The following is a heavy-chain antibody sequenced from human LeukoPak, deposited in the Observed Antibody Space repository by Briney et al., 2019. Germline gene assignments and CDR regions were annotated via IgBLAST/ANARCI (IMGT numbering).Heavy chain of an antibody. Sequence: GGSLRLSCAASGFTFSAFWVHWVGQAPGKGLVWVSRTNTDGSSTTYADSVQGRFSISRDNAKNTLYLQMNSLRAEDTAVYYCARGQIGYSVDYWGQGTLVTVSS. J-gene: IGHJ4*02. CDR1: GFTFSAFW. D-gene: IGHD5-18*01. CDR2: TNTDGSST. V-gene: IGHV3-74*01. CDR3: ARGQIGYSVDY.